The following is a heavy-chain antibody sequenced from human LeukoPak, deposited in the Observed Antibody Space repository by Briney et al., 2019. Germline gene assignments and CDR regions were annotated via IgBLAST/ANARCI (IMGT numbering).Heavy chain of an antibody. V-gene: IGHV1-2*02. D-gene: IGHD4-17*01. CDR3: ARVPDYGDWFDY. Sequence: GASVKVSCRASGYTFTGYYMHWVRQAPGQGLEWMGWINPNSGGTNYAQKFQGRVTMTRDTSISTAYMELSRLRSDDTAVYYCARVPDYGDWFDYWGQGTLVTVSS. CDR1: GYTFTGYY. CDR2: INPNSGGT. J-gene: IGHJ4*02.